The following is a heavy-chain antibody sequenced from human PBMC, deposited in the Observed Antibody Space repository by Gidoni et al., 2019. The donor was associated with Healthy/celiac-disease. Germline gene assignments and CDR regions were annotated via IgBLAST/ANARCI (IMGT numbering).Heavy chain of an antibody. Sequence: EVQLVESGGGWVQPGRSLRLSWAASGFTFDDYAMHWVRQAPGKGLEWVSGISWNSGSIGYADSVKGRFTISRDNAKNSLYLQMNSLRAEDTALYYCAKDREAVAGKTNWFDPWGQGTLVTVSS. J-gene: IGHJ5*02. D-gene: IGHD6-19*01. CDR3: AKDREAVAGKTNWFDP. CDR1: GFTFDDYA. V-gene: IGHV3-9*01. CDR2: ISWNSGSI.